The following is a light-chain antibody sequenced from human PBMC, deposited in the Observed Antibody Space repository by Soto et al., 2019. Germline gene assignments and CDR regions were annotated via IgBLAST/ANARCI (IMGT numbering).Light chain of an antibody. CDR1: SSNIGSNY. Sequence: QLVLTQPPSASGTPGQRVTISCSGSSSNIGSNYVCWYQQLPGTAPKLLIYRNNQRPSGVPDRFSGSKSGTSASLAISGLRSEDEADYYCAAWDDSLSGCYVFGTGTKVTVL. CDR3: AAWDDSLSGCYV. J-gene: IGLJ1*01. V-gene: IGLV1-47*01. CDR2: RNN.